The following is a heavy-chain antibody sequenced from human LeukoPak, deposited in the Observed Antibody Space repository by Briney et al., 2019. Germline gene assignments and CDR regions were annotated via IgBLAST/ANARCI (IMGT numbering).Heavy chain of an antibody. CDR3: ARNPQRDAVTWRVNEYYFDY. CDR2: ISSSSSYI. CDR1: GFTFSSYS. Sequence: GGSLRLSCAASGFTFSSYSMNWVRQAPGKGLEWVSSISSSSSYIYYADSVKGRFTISRDNAKNSLYLQMNSLRAEDTAVYYCARNPQRDAVTWRVNEYYFDYWGQGTLVTVSS. D-gene: IGHD4-23*01. J-gene: IGHJ4*02. V-gene: IGHV3-21*01.